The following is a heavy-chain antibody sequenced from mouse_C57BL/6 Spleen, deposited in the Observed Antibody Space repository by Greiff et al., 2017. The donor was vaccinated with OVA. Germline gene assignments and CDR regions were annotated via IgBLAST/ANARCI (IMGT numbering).Heavy chain of an antibody. CDR1: GYTFTSYW. CDR3: ARSGLRLPFDY. J-gene: IGHJ2*01. CDR2: IDPSDSYT. D-gene: IGHD3-2*02. Sequence: QVQLQQPGAELVKPGASVKLSCKASGYTFTSYWMQWVKQRPGQGLEWIGEIDPSDSYTNYNQKFKGKATLTVDTSSSTAYMQLSSLTSEDSAVYYCARSGLRLPFDYWGQGTTLTVSS. V-gene: IGHV1-50*01.